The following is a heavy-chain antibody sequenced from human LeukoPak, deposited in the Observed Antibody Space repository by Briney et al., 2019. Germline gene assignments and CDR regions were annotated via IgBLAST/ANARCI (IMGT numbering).Heavy chain of an antibody. D-gene: IGHD5-12*01. V-gene: IGHV3-7*01. CDR2: INPAGSET. Sequence: GGSLRLSCAASGFSFNAYWMAWVRQAPGTGLEWVANINPAGSETFHVDPVKGRFSISRDHAKNLVNLQMNSLRAEDTAVYYCATFGLVAALDLWGQGTLVTVSS. CDR3: ATFGLVAALDL. J-gene: IGHJ4*02. CDR1: GFSFNAYW.